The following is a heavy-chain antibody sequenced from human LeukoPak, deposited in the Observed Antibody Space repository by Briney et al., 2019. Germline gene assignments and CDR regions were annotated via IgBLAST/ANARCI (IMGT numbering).Heavy chain of an antibody. CDR2: MYYSGRN. Sequence: SETLSLTCTVSGDSVSRAGCYLSCIRQHPGKGLEWIAYMYYSGRNYSNPPLKSRVTMPLATPKHHFSVNRKTVTAADPAMYYCARVIAVSSGSCSSSSQYLGVCGYHYSFIGVWGKGATVAVSS. CDR3: ARVIAVSSGSCSSSSQYLGVCGYHYSFIGV. V-gene: IGHV4-31*03. CDR1: GDSVSRAGCY. D-gene: IGHD2-2*01. J-gene: IGHJ6*03.